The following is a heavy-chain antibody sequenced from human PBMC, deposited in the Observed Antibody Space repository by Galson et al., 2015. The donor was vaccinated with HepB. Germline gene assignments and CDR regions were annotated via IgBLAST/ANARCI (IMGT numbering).Heavy chain of an antibody. D-gene: IGHD6-19*01. CDR2: ISSSSSTI. CDR3: ARGSGWYPLLVLDV. J-gene: IGHJ6*02. CDR1: GFTFSSYS. V-gene: IGHV3-48*04. Sequence: SLRLSCAASGFTFSSYSMNWVRQAPGKGLEWVSYISSSSSTIYYADSVKGRFTISRDNAKNSLYLQMNSLRAEDTAVYYCARGSGWYPLLVLDVWGQGTTVTVSS.